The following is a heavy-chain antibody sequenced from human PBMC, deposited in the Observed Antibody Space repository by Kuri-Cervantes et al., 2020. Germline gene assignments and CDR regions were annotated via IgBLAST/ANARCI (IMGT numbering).Heavy chain of an antibody. J-gene: IGHJ6*03. CDR3: ARGLRNYYGSGSYYKPTPRYYYIDV. Sequence: GSLRLSCAVYGGSFSGYYWSWIRQPPGKGLEWIGEINHRGSTNYNPSLKSRVTISVDTSKNQFSLKLSSVTAADTAVYYCARGLRNYYGSGSYYKPTPRYYYIDVWGKGTTVTVSS. CDR1: GGSFSGYY. V-gene: IGHV4-34*01. D-gene: IGHD3-10*01. CDR2: INHRGST.